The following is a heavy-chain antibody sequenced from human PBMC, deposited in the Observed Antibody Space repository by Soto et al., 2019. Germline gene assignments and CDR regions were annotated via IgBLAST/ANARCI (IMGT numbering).Heavy chain of an antibody. CDR2: INHSGIT. D-gene: IGHD3-3*01. CDR1: GGSFSDYY. CDR3: ARGRLEWLLLGYGVDV. Sequence: PSETMSLTCAVYGGSFSDYYGTWISQSQGKGLEWIGEINHSGITYYNPSLKSLVTISADTSKNQFSLKLRSVTAADTAVYYCARGRLEWLLLGYGVDVWGQGTTVTVSS. J-gene: IGHJ6*02. V-gene: IGHV4-34*01.